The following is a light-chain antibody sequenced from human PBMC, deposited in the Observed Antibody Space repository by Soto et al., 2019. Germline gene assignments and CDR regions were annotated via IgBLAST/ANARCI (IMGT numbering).Light chain of an antibody. CDR2: EVS. V-gene: IGLV2-14*01. Sequence: TQPASVYASPGQRITISCTGSSSDICGYNYVSWYQQHPDKAPKLMIYEVSNRPSGVSYRFSGSKSGNTASLTIAGLRPEDEADYYCSSYTTSSTLVFGTGTRVTVL. CDR1: SSDICGYNY. CDR3: SSYTTSSTLV. J-gene: IGLJ1*01.